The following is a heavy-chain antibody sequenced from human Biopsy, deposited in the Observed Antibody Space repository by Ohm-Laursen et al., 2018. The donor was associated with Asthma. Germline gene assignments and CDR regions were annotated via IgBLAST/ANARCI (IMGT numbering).Heavy chain of an antibody. J-gene: IGHJ5*02. CDR1: GGYLTGHY. D-gene: IGHD1-20*01. V-gene: IGHV4-34*01. CDR3: ARAAITGIRGWFDP. Sequence: SDTLSLTCTVYGGYLTGHYWNWIRQPPGKGLEWIGEIDQGGYTNYNPSLKSRVTISADTSKNQFRLNLSSVTAADTAVYFCARAAITGIRGWFDPWGQGTQVTVSS. CDR2: IDQGGYT.